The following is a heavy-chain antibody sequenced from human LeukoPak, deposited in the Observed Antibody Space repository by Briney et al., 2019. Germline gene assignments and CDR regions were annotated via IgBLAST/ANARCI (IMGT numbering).Heavy chain of an antibody. J-gene: IGHJ2*01. CDR2: IYHSGST. Sequence: SETLSLTCAVSGGSISSGGYSWSWIRQPPGKGLEWIGYIYHSGSTYYNPSLKSRVTISVDRSKNQSSLKLTSVTAADTAVYYCARGWLQFYWYFDLWGRGTLVTVSS. D-gene: IGHD5-24*01. CDR3: ARGWLQFYWYFDL. CDR1: GGSISSGGYS. V-gene: IGHV4-30-2*01.